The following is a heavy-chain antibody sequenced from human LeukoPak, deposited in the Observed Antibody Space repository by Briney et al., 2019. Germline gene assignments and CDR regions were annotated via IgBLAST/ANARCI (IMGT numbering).Heavy chain of an antibody. V-gene: IGHV4-34*01. CDR1: GGSINNGNHF. J-gene: IGHJ6*02. CDR3: ARGMHSSSWRSSTYYYYYGMDV. CDR2: INHSGST. Sequence: SQTLSLTCTVSGGSINNGNHFWTWIRQPPGKGLEWIGEINHSGSTNYNPSLKSRVTISVDTSKNQFSLKLSSVTAADTAVYYCARGMHSSSWRSSTYYYYYGMDVWGQGTTVTVSS. D-gene: IGHD6-13*01.